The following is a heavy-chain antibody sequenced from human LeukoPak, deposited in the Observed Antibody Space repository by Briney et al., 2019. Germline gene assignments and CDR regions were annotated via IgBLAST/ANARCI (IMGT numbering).Heavy chain of an antibody. CDR2: IYYSGST. J-gene: IGHJ6*03. V-gene: IGHV4-59*01. Sequence: SETLSLTCTVSGGSISSYYWSWIRQPPGKGLEWIGYIYYSGSTNYNPSLKSRVTISVDTSKNQFSLKLSSVTAADTAVYYCARVRSGGNSGYYYYYMDVWGKGTTVTVSS. D-gene: IGHD4-23*01. CDR3: ARVRSGGNSGYYYYYMDV. CDR1: GGSISSYY.